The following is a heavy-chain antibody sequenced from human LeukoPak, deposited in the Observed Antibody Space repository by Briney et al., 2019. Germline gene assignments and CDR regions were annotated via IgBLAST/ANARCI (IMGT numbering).Heavy chain of an antibody. CDR3: ARVGVRGVIMGGIDY. J-gene: IGHJ4*02. CDR1: GYTFTSYA. D-gene: IGHD3-10*01. Sequence: ASVKVSCKASGYTFTSYAMHWVRQAPGQRLEWMGWINAGNGNTKYSQKFQGRVTITRDTSASTAYMELSSLRSEDTAVYYCARVGVRGVIMGGIDYWGQGTLVTVSS. V-gene: IGHV1-3*01. CDR2: INAGNGNT.